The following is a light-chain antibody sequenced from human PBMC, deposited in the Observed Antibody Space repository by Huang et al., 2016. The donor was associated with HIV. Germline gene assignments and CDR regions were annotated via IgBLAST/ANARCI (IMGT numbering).Light chain of an antibody. CDR3: MQGKQLPYT. J-gene: IGKJ2*01. Sequence: DIVMTQTPLSLSVTPGQPASISCKSSQGLLYREKIYLYWYLQKPGQSPQLLIYELATRFSGVPDRCSGSGSPTDFTLKISRVETEDVGVYYCMQGKQLPYTFGQGTRLEIK. CDR1: QGLLYREKIY. V-gene: IGKV2-29*02. CDR2: ELA.